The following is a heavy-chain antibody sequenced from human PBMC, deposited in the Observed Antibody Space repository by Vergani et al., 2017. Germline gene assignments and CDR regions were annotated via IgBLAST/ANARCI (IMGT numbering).Heavy chain of an antibody. J-gene: IGHJ4*02. D-gene: IGHD3-22*01. CDR2: IKRDGTET. CDR1: GFTFGDYY. V-gene: IGHV3-7*03. CDR3: AGPQGTSAYYYGGFDY. Sequence: EVHLEESGGGLVQPGGSLRLSCAASGFTFGDYYMAWIRLAPGKGLDWVASIKRDGTETFYVDSVKGRFTISRDNAKTTLYLQMNSLTAEDTAIYYCAGPQGTSAYYYGGFDYWGQGILVTVSS.